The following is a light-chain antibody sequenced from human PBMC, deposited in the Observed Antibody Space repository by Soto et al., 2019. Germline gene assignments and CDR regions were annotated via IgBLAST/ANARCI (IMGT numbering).Light chain of an antibody. CDR1: QSVSSY. CDR3: QQANSFPHT. V-gene: IGKV3-11*01. J-gene: IGKJ5*01. Sequence: EIVMTQSPATLSLSPGERATLSCRASQSVSSYLAWYQQKPGQAPRLLIYDASNRATGIPDRFSGSGSGTDFTLTISRLEPEDFATYYCQQANSFPHTFGQGTRLEIK. CDR2: DAS.